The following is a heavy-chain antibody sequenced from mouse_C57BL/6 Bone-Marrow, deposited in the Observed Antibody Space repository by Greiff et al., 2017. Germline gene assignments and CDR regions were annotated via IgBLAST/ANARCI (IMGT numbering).Heavy chain of an antibody. J-gene: IGHJ2*01. CDR3: ASVTVVTLDYFDY. D-gene: IGHD1-1*01. CDR2: ISTYYGDA. CDR1: GYTFTDYA. Sequence: VKVVESGPELVRPGVSVKISCKGSGYTFTDYAMHWVKQSHAKSLEWIGVISTYYGDASYNQKFKDKATMTVDKSSSTAYMELARLTSEDSAVYYCASVTVVTLDYFDYWGQGTTLTVSS. V-gene: IGHV1-67*01.